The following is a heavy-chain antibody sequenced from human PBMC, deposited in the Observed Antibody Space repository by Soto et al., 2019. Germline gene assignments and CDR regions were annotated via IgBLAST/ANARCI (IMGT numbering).Heavy chain of an antibody. V-gene: IGHV1-46*01. CDR2: INPSGGST. J-gene: IGHJ6*02. CDR3: ASGYSYATHSKAHYYYGMDV. CDR1: GYTFTSYY. Sequence: GASVKVSCKASGYTFTSYYMHWVRQAPGQGLEWMGIINPSGGSTSYAQKFQGRVTMTRDTSTSTVYMELSGLRSEDTAVYYCASGYSYATHSKAHYYYGMDVWGQGTTVTVSS. D-gene: IGHD5-18*01.